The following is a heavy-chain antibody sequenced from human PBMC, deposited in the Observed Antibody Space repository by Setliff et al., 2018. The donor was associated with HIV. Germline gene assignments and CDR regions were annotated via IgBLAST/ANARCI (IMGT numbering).Heavy chain of an antibody. CDR1: GYTFTNHW. CDR2: IYPGDSDV. CDR3: ARQTSRYITLSPPDY. D-gene: IGHD3-9*01. J-gene: IGHJ4*02. Sequence: GESLKISCQASGYTFTNHWIGWVRQMPGEGLEWMAIIYPGDSDVRYSPSFQGQVTFSADKSINTAYLQWGSLKASDTGIYFCARQTSRYITLSPPDYWGQGTLVTVSS. V-gene: IGHV5-51*01.